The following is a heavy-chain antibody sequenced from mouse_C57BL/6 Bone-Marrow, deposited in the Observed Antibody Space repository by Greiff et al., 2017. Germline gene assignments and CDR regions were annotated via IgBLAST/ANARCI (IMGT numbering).Heavy chain of an antibody. D-gene: IGHD2-4*01. V-gene: IGHV1-82*01. CDR1: GYAFSSSW. CDR2: IYPGDGDT. Sequence: VQLQQSGPELVKPGASVKISCKASGYAFSSSWMNWVKQRPGQGLEWIGRIYPGDGDTNYNGKFKGKATLTADKSSSTAYMQLSSLTSEDSAVYFCAEDYDGWFAYWGQGTLVTVSA. CDR3: AEDYDGWFAY. J-gene: IGHJ3*01.